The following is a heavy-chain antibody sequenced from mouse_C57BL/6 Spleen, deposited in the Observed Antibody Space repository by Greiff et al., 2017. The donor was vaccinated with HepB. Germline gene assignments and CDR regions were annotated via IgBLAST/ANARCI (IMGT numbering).Heavy chain of an antibody. CDR2: IDPSDSYT. J-gene: IGHJ2*01. CDR1: GYTFTSYW. Sequence: VQLQQPGAELVMPGASVKLSCKASGYTFTSYWMHWVKQRPGQGLEWIGEIDPSDSYTNYNQKFKGKSTLTVDKSSSTAYMQLSSLTSEDSAVYYCAREGGLGENYWGQGTTLTVSS. V-gene: IGHV1-69*01. D-gene: IGHD4-1*01. CDR3: AREGGLGENY.